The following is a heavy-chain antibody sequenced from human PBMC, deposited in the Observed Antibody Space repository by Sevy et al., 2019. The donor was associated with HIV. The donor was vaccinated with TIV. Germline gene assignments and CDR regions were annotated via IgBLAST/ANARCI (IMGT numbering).Heavy chain of an antibody. J-gene: IGHJ6*02. D-gene: IGHD3-3*02. CDR2: FDPEDGET. V-gene: IGHV1-24*01. CDR1: GYTLTELS. Sequence: ASVKVSCKVSGYTLTELSMHWVRQAPGKGLEWMGGFDPEDGETIYAQKFQGRVTMTEDTSTDTAYMELSSLSSADTAVYYCATPFLMGNRYYYYGMDVWGQGTTVTVSS. CDR3: ATPFLMGNRYYYYGMDV.